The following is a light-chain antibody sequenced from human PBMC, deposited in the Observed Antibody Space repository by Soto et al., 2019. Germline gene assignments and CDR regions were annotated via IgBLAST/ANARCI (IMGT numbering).Light chain of an antibody. V-gene: IGKV1-8*01. J-gene: IGKJ2*03. CDR1: QGISSY. CDR2: AES. Sequence: AISMTQSPSSFSASTGDRVTITCRASQGISSYLDWYQEKPGKAPKFLIYAESTLKSGVPSRFSGSGSGTDFTLTFSRLQSEDFASYYCRQYYRYARSFGQGTMLEIK. CDR3: RQYYRYARS.